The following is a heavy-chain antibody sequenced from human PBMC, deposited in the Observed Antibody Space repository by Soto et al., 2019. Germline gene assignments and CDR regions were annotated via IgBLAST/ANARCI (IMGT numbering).Heavy chain of an antibody. J-gene: IGHJ4*02. CDR3: ARRGESGNFLIGVFDY. CDR2: IYYSGST. CDR1: GGSISSSSYY. D-gene: IGHD2-21*02. V-gene: IGHV4-39*07. Sequence: PSETLSLTCTVSGGSISSSSYYWGWIRQPPGKGLEWIGSIYYSGSTYYNPSLKSRVTISVDTSKNQFSLKLSSVTAADTAVYYCARRGESGNFLIGVFDYWGQGTLVTVSS.